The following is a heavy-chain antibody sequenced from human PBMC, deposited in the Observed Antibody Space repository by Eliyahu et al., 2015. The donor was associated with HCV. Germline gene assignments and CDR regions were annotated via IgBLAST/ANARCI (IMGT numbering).Heavy chain of an antibody. Sequence: QVQLQESGPGLVKPSETLSLTCLVSGGXXPTYHGSWXRQPPGKGXXWIGYIHSRGSTNYNPXLKSRVTISLDTSKNQFSLNLTSVTAADTAVYYCASGGGGIAVAGTGGWFDPWGQGTLVTVSS. CDR3: ASGGGGIAVAGTGGWFDP. CDR2: IHSRGST. D-gene: IGHD6-19*01. V-gene: IGHV4-59*01. CDR1: GGXXPTYH. J-gene: IGHJ5*02.